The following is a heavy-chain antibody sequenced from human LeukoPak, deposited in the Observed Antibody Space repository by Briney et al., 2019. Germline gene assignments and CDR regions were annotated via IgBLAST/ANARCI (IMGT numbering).Heavy chain of an antibody. Sequence: SETLSLTCTVSGGSISSSSYYWGWIRQPPGKGLEWIGSIYYSGSTYYNPSLKSRVTISVDTSKNQFSLKLSSVTAADTGVYYCARDREMATIPDAFDIWGQGTMVTVSS. V-gene: IGHV4-39*07. J-gene: IGHJ3*02. CDR1: GGSISSSSYY. D-gene: IGHD5-24*01. CDR3: ARDREMATIPDAFDI. CDR2: IYYSGST.